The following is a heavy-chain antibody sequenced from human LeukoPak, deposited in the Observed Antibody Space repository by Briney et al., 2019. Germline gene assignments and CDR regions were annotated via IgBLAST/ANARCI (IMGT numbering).Heavy chain of an antibody. J-gene: IGHJ6*02. D-gene: IGHD3-10*01. CDR2: IWYDGSNK. CDR1: GFTFSSYG. CDR3: ARGFGNLHYYYYYGMDV. Sequence: GGSLRLSCAASGFTFSSYGMHWVRQAPGQGLEWVAVIWYDGSNKYYADSVQGRFTISRDNSKNTLYLQMNSLIAEDTAVDYCARGFGNLHYYYYYGMDVWGQGTTVTVSS. V-gene: IGHV3-33*01.